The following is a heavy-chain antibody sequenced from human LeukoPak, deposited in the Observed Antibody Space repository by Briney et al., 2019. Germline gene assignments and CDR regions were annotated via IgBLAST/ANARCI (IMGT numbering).Heavy chain of an antibody. CDR2: IWYDGSNK. CDR3: ARGGRIRYYYDSSGSRAAVDY. V-gene: IGHV3-33*01. CDR1: GSTFSSYG. D-gene: IGHD3-22*01. J-gene: IGHJ4*02. Sequence: GGSLRLSCAASGSTFSSYGMHWVRQAPGKGLEWVAVIWYDGSNKYYADSVKGRFTISRDNSKNTLYLQMNSLRAEDTAVYYCARGGRIRYYYDSSGSRAAVDYWGQGTLVTVSS.